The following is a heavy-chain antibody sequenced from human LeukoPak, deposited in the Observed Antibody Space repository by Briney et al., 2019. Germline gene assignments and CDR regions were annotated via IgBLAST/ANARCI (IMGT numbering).Heavy chain of an antibody. V-gene: IGHV3-66*01. D-gene: IGHD3-22*01. CDR1: GFTVSSNY. Sequence: PGGSLRLSCAASGFTVSSNYMSWVRQAPGKGLEWVSVIYSGGSTYYADSVKSRVTICRDNSKNTLYLQMNSLRAEDTAVYYCARDRSSSGPLDAFDIWGQGTMVTVSS. CDR2: IYSGGST. CDR3: ARDRSSSGPLDAFDI. J-gene: IGHJ3*02.